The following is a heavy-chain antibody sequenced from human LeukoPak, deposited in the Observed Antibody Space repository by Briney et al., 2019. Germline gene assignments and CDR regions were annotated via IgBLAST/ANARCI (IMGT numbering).Heavy chain of an antibody. J-gene: IGHJ4*02. CDR3: AREGPRGNSQFDY. Sequence: GGSLRLSCAASGYTFSNYGMHWVRQAPGKGLEWVALIWYDGSNKYYTDSVKGRLTISRDNSKNTLCLQMNSLRAEDTAVYYCAREGPRGNSQFDYWGQGTLVTVSS. CDR2: IWYDGSNK. D-gene: IGHD2/OR15-2a*01. V-gene: IGHV3-33*01. CDR1: GYTFSNYG.